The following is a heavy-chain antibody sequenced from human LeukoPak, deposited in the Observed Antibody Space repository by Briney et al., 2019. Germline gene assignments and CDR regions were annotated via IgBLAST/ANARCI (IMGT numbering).Heavy chain of an antibody. CDR3: ASIESLRFLEWDIDY. D-gene: IGHD3-3*01. V-gene: IGHV3-48*04. Sequence: GGSLRLSCAASGFTFSSYGMHWVRQAPGKGLEWVSYISSSSSTIYYADSVKGRFTISRDNAKNSLYLQMNSLRAEDTAVYYCASIESLRFLEWDIDYWGQGTLVTVSS. J-gene: IGHJ4*02. CDR2: ISSSSSTI. CDR1: GFTFSSYG.